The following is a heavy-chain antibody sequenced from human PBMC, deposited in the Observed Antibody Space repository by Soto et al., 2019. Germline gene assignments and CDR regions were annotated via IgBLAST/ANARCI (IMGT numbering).Heavy chain of an antibody. V-gene: IGHV4-39*01. CDR1: GGSISSSSYY. Sequence: QLQLQESGPGLVKPSETLSLTCTVSGGSISSSSYYWGWIRQPPGKGLECIGSIYYVGSTYYNPSLKSRVTISVDTSKNQFSLKLNSVTAADTAVYYCARSTIAPRLFMYPFDYWGQGTLVTVSS. J-gene: IGHJ4*02. CDR2: IYYVGST. D-gene: IGHD6-6*01. CDR3: ARSTIAPRLFMYPFDY.